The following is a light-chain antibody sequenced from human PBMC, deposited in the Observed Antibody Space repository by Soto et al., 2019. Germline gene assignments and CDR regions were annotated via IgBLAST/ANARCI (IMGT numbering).Light chain of an antibody. CDR2: KAS. CDR1: QTISSW. V-gene: IGKV1-5*03. CDR3: QQYNTYPLT. J-gene: IGKJ4*01. Sequence: DIQMTQSPSTLSASVGDRVTITCRASQTISSWLAWYQQRPGKAPNLLIYKASTLQSGVPSRFSGSGSRTEFSLTISSLQPDDFATYYCQQYNTYPLTFGGGTTVEIK.